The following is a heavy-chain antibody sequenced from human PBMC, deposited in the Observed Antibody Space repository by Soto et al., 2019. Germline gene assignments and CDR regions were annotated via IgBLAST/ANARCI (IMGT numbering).Heavy chain of an antibody. J-gene: IGHJ4*02. CDR1: GFTFSNYA. CDR2: ISGGGDGA. D-gene: IGHD2-2*01. CDR3: AKMSRALYADY. V-gene: IGHV3-23*01. Sequence: EVQLLDSGGGLVQRGGSLRLSCAAFGFTFSNYAMTWVRQAPGKGLEWVSSISGGGDGAYYAASVQGRFIISRDNSRNTLSLQMNSLGAEDTAVYYCAKMSRALYADYWGQGTLVTVSS.